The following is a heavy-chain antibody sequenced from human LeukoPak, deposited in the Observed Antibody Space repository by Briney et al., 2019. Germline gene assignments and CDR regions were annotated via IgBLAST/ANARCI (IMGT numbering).Heavy chain of an antibody. D-gene: IGHD5-18*01. CDR1: GDSVSSNSAA. V-gene: IGHV6-1*01. J-gene: IGHJ3*02. CDR3: ARGDVGQHRSKGDAFDI. Sequence: SQTLSLTCAISGDSVSSNSAAWNWIRQSPSRGLEWLGRTYYRSKWCNDYALSVKSRITINPDTSKNQFSLQLKSVPPVDTAVYYCARGDVGQHRSKGDAFDIWAQGTMVTVSS. CDR2: TYYRSKWCN.